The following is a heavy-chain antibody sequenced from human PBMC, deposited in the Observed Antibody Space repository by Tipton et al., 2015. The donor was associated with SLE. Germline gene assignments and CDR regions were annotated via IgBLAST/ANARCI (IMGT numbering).Heavy chain of an antibody. J-gene: IGHJ4*02. CDR2: INTDDSVT. CDR1: GFSFSSYW. D-gene: IGHD3-3*01. V-gene: IGHV3-74*01. Sequence: SLRLSCAASGFSFSSYWMHWVRQPPGKGLVWVSRINTDDSVTTYADSVKGRFTISRDNAKNTLYLQLNSLRAEDTAVYYCARGDFWSGYPLGYWGQGTLVTVSS. CDR3: ARGDFWSGYPLGY.